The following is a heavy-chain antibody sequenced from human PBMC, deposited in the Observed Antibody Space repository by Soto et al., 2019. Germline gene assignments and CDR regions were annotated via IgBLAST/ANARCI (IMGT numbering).Heavy chain of an antibody. Sequence: PSETLSLTCAVYGGSFSGYYWSWIRQPPGKGLEWIGEINHSGSTNYHPSLKSRVTISVDTSKNQFSLKLSSVTAADTAVYYCASHRRVTILGVVIDYGMDVWGQGTTVTVYS. D-gene: IGHD3-3*01. CDR1: GGSFSGYY. CDR2: INHSGST. V-gene: IGHV4-34*01. CDR3: ASHRRVTILGVVIDYGMDV. J-gene: IGHJ6*02.